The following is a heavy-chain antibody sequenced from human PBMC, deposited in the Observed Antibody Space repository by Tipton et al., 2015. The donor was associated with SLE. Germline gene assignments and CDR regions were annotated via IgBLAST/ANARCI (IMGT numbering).Heavy chain of an antibody. CDR2: IYHSGNT. Sequence: TLSLTCAVSGYSISSGYYWGWIRQPPGRGLEWTGGIYHSGNTYYNPSLKSRVTISVDTSKNQFSLKLSSVTAADTAVYYCAGGIAAAEFAAFDIWGQGTMVTVSS. CDR3: AGGIAAAEFAAFDI. J-gene: IGHJ3*02. CDR1: GYSISSGYY. V-gene: IGHV4-38-2*01. D-gene: IGHD6-13*01.